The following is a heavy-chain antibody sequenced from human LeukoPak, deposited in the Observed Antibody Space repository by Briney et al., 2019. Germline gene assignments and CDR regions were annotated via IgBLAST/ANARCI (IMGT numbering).Heavy chain of an antibody. D-gene: IGHD2-15*01. V-gene: IGHV3-23*01. J-gene: IGHJ4*02. CDR2: IICCWYRT. CDR3: AKGDCTGGSCTTPFDY. Sequence: IICCWYRTSSSPSMKGRFAISRDSAKKTVYMQMNRLRAEDTAVYYCAKGDCTGGSCTTPFDYWGQRTLVTVS.